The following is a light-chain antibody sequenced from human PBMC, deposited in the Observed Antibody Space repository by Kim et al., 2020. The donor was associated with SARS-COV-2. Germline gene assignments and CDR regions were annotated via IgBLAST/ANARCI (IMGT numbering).Light chain of an antibody. V-gene: IGKV1-8*01. CDR1: QGISSY. J-gene: IGKJ1*01. CDR2: AAS. Sequence: AIRMTQSPSSLSASTGDRVTITCRASQGISSYLAWYQQKPGKAPKRLIYAASTLQSGVPSRFSGSGSGTDFTLTISCLQSEDFATYYCQQYYSYPWTFGQGTKVDIK. CDR3: QQYYSYPWT.